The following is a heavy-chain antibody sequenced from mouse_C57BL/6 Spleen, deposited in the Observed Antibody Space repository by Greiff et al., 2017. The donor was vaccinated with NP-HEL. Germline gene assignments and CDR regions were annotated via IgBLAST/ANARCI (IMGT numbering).Heavy chain of an antibody. CDR2: INPNNGGT. V-gene: IGHV1-18*01. CDR1: GYTFTDYN. J-gene: IGHJ1*03. CDR3: ARWGFDRYFDV. Sequence: EVQLQHSLPYLFNPVSSVKIPCKASGYTFTDYNMDWVKQSHGKSLEWIGDINPNNGGTIYNQKFKGKATLTVDKSSSTAYMELRSLTSEDTAVYYCARWGFDRYFDVWGTGTTVTVSS.